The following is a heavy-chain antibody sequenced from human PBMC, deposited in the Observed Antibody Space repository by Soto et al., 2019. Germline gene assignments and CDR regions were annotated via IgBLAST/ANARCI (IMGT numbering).Heavy chain of an antibody. D-gene: IGHD3-22*01. CDR3: ARQIYDSDTGPNFQYYFDS. CDR1: GYSFAGYW. V-gene: IGHV5-10-1*01. Sequence: GESLKISCKGSGYSFAGYWITWVRQKPGKGLEWMGRIDPSDSQTCYSPSFRGHVTISVTKSITTVFLQWSSLRASDTAMYYCARQIYDSDTGPNFQYYFDSWGQGTPVTVSS. J-gene: IGHJ4*02. CDR2: IDPSDSQT.